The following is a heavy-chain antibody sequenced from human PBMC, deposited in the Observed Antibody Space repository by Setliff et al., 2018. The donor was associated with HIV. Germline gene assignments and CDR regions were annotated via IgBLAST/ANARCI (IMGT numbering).Heavy chain of an antibody. CDR2: INRFGIT. V-gene: IGHV4-34*01. CDR1: SGSFTGYY. Sequence: SETLSLTCAVYSGSFTGYYWTWIRQPPGKGLEWIGEINRFGITNYNPSLKSRLTLSVDTSKNQFSLNVNSVTAADTAVYYCARTKDCSSISCPGTHHYYYMDVWGKGTTVTVSS. CDR3: ARTKDCSSISCPGTHHYYYMDV. D-gene: IGHD2-2*01. J-gene: IGHJ6*03.